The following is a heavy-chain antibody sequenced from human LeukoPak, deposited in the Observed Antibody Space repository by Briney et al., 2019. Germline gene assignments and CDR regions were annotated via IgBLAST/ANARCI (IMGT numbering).Heavy chain of an antibody. CDR3: ARVDYGDYAGEDY. CDR1: GFTFSNYA. D-gene: IGHD4-17*01. CDR2: IWYDGSNK. Sequence: GGSLRLSCAASGFTFSNYAMIWVRQAPGKGLEWVAVIWYDGSNKYYADSVKGRFTISRDNAKNSLYLQMNSLRAEDTAVYYCARVDYGDYAGEDYWGQGTLVTVSS. J-gene: IGHJ4*02. V-gene: IGHV3-33*08.